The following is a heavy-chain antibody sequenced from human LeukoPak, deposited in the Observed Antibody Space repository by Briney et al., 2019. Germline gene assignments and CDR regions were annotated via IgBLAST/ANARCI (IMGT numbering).Heavy chain of an antibody. CDR3: ARGGLDFWSGYYPPAGGYYYYMDV. J-gene: IGHJ6*03. D-gene: IGHD3-3*01. V-gene: IGHV1-46*01. Sequence: GASVKVSCKASGYTFTSYYMHWVRQAPGQGLEWMGIINPSGGSTSYAQKFQGRVTMTRDMSTSTVYMELSSLRSEDTAVYYCARGGLDFWSGYYPPAGGYYYYMDVWGKGTTVTVSS. CDR2: INPSGGST. CDR1: GYTFTSYY.